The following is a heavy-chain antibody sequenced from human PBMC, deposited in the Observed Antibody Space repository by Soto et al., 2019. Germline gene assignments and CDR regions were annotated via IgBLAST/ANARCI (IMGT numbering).Heavy chain of an antibody. CDR1: GFTFSSYG. CDR2: ISYDGSNK. CDR3: AKVVDYYDSSGYYFDY. V-gene: IGHV3-30*18. D-gene: IGHD3-22*01. Sequence: PGGSLRLSCAASGFTFSSYGMHWVRQAPGKGLEWVAVISYDGSNKYYADSVKGRFTISRDNSKNTLYLQMNSLRAEDTAVYYCAKVVDYYDSSGYYFDYWGQGTMVTVYS. J-gene: IGHJ4*02.